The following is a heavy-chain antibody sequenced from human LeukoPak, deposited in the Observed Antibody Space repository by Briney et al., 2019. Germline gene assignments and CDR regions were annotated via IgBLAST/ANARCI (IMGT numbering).Heavy chain of an antibody. CDR2: IYYSGST. CDR3: ARDRRDYGDYGIWFDP. J-gene: IGHJ5*02. CDR1: GGSISSYY. D-gene: IGHD4-17*01. Sequence: PSETLSLTCTVSGGSISSYYWSWIRQPPGKGLEWIGYIYYSGSTNYNPSLKSRVTISVDTSKNQFSLKLSSVTAADAAVYYCARDRRDYGDYGIWFDPWGQGTLVTVSS. V-gene: IGHV4-59*12.